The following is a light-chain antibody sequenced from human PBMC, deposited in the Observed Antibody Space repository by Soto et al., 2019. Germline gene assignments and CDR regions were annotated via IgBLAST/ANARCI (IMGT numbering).Light chain of an antibody. CDR2: QAS. CDR3: QQYMSYPWT. V-gene: IGKV1-5*03. J-gene: IGKJ1*01. Sequence: DIQMTQSPSTLSASVGDRVAITCRASQSIDNWLAWYQQKPGRAPKLLIYQASSLESGVPSRFSGSRSGTEFTLAISSLQPDDFATYYCQQYMSYPWTFGQGSKVEIK. CDR1: QSIDNW.